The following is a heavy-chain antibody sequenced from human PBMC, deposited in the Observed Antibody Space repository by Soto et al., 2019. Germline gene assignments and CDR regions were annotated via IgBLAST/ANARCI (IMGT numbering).Heavy chain of an antibody. Sequence: GESLKISCKFSGYSLTSYWIGWVRQMPGKGLEWMGIIYPGDSDTRYSPSFQGHVTISADKSFTTAYLQWSSLKASDTAMYYCAQSPRLTEAFDIWGQGTMVTVSS. CDR3: AQSPRLTEAFDI. V-gene: IGHV5-51*01. CDR1: GYSLTSYW. J-gene: IGHJ3*02. CDR2: IYPGDSDT.